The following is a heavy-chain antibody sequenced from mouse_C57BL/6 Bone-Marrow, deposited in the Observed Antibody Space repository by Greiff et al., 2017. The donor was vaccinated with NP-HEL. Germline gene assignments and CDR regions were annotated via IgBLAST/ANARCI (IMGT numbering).Heavy chain of an antibody. Sequence: VKLVESGGGLVQPGGSLSLSCAASGFTFTDYYMSWVRQPPGKALEWLGFIRNKANGYTTEYSASVKGRFTISRDNSQSILYLQMNALRAEDSATYYCARYGYSYYYAMDYWGQGTSVTVSS. CDR2: IRNKANGYTT. J-gene: IGHJ4*01. V-gene: IGHV7-3*01. D-gene: IGHD2-3*01. CDR3: ARYGYSYYYAMDY. CDR1: GFTFTDYY.